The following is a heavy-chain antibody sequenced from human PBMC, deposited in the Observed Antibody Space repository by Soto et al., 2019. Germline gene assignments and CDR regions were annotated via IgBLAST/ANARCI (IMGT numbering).Heavy chain of an antibody. Sequence: EVQLVESGGGLVQPGGSLRLSCAASGFTFSSYWMSWVRQAPGKGLEWVANIKQDGSDKYYVDSVKGRFTISRDNAKNSLYLQMTSPTAEDTARYYCAKVTSLAVQEWGQGTLVTVSS. V-gene: IGHV3-7*05. D-gene: IGHD6-6*01. CDR1: GFTFSSYW. CDR2: IKQDGSDK. CDR3: AKVTSLAVQE. J-gene: IGHJ4*02.